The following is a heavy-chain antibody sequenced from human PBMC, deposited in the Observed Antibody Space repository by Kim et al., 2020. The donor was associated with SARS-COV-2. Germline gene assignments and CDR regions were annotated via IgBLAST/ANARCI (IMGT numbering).Heavy chain of an antibody. CDR2: IDWDDDK. D-gene: IGHD6-13*01. J-gene: IGHJ5*02. CDR3: ARMTRAAAGNYWFDP. V-gene: IGHV2-70*17. CDR1: GFSLTTTGIC. Sequence: SGPTLVNPTQTLTLTCTFSGFSLTTTGICVSWIRQPPGKALEWLARIDWDDDKFYSTSLKTRLTISKDTSKNQVVLTVTNMDPVDTATYYCARMTRAAAGNYWFDPWGQGTLVTVSS.